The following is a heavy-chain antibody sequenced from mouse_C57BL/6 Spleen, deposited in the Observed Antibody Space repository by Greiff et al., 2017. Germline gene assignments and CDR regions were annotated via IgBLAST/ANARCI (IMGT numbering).Heavy chain of an antibody. CDR3: ARRHYYGSSYDAMDY. CDR1: GYTFTSYW. J-gene: IGHJ4*01. CDR2: IDPSGSET. Sequence: VQLQQPGAELVRPGSSVKLSCKASGYTFTSYWMHWVKQRPIQGLEWIGNIDPSGSETHYNQKFKDKATLTVDKSSSTAYMQLSSLTSEDSAVYYCARRHYYGSSYDAMDYWGQGTSVTVSS. D-gene: IGHD1-1*01. V-gene: IGHV1-52*01.